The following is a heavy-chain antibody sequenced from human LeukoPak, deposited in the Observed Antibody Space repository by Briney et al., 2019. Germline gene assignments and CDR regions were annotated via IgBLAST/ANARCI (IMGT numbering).Heavy chain of an antibody. Sequence: SETLSLTCTVSGGSISSHYWSWIRQPPGKGLEWVGYVYYSGSTNYNPSLKSRVTISVDTSKNQFSLKLRSVTAADTAVYYCARGGEDRYYWYFDLWGRGTLVTVSS. D-gene: IGHD3-10*01. CDR2: VYYSGST. J-gene: IGHJ2*01. CDR3: ARGGEDRYYWYFDL. CDR1: GGSISSHY. V-gene: IGHV4-59*11.